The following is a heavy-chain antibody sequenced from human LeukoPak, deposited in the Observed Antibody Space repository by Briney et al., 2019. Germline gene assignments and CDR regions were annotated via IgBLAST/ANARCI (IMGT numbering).Heavy chain of an antibody. Sequence: SETLSLTCAVSGGSISSGTYSWSWIRQPPGTGLEWIGYVYHNGNLYYNTSLKSRVTISVDRSKNQFSLNLKFVTAADTAVYYCARECEPDGFDYWGQGALVTVSS. D-gene: IGHD1-14*01. CDR3: ARECEPDGFDY. V-gene: IGHV4-30-2*01. J-gene: IGHJ4*02. CDR2: VYHNGNL. CDR1: GGSISSGTYS.